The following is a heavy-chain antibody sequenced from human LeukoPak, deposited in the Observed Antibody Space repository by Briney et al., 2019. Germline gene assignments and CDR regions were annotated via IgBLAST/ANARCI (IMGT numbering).Heavy chain of an antibody. D-gene: IGHD3-3*01. V-gene: IGHV3-23*01. J-gene: IGHJ4*02. Sequence: GGSLRLSCAASRFSFSDYTMSWVRQLPGKGLEWVSGIRHSGVDSSYADSVKGRFTISRDNSKNMLYLQMNSLRAEDTAVYYCAKGAILRFLEWLSLRSYYFDYWGQGTLVTVSS. CDR1: RFSFSDYT. CDR2: IRHSGVDS. CDR3: AKGAILRFLEWLSLRSYYFDY.